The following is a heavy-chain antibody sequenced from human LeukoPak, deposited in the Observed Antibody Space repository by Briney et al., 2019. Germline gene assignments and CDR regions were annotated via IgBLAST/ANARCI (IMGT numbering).Heavy chain of an antibody. CDR1: GLSFSSYW. J-gene: IGHJ4*02. CDR2: TNLHGTAV. V-gene: IGHV3-74*01. D-gene: IGHD3-16*01. CDR3: ASAFTYVRLGDH. Sequence: GGSLRLSCAVSGLSFSSYWMHWVRQAPGKGLVWVARTNLHGTAVDYADSVRGRFTIPRDNAKNTLFLQMNSLRAEETAVYYCASAFTYVRLGDHWGQGTLVTVSS.